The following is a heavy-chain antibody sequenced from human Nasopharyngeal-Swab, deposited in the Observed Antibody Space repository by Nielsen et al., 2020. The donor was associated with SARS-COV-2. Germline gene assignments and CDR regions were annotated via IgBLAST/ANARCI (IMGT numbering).Heavy chain of an antibody. J-gene: IGHJ5*02. D-gene: IGHD5-12*01. CDR2: ISGSGGST. CDR1: GFTFSSYA. CDR3: AKGYSGYPRNNWFDP. Sequence: GGSLRLSCAASGFTFSSYARSWVRQAPGKGLEWVSAISGSGGSTYYADSVKGRFTISRDNSKNTLYLQMNSLRAEDTAVYYCAKGYSGYPRNNWFDPWGQGTLVTVSS. V-gene: IGHV3-23*01.